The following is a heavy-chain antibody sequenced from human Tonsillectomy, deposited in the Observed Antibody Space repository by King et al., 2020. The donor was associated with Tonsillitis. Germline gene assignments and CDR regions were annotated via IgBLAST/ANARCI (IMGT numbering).Heavy chain of an antibody. V-gene: IGHV5-10-1*03. J-gene: IGHJ4*02. D-gene: IGHD6-19*01. Sequence: VQLVESGAEVKKPGESLRISCKGSGYSFTSYWISWVRQMPGKGLEWMGRIDPGDSYIKYSTSFQGHVTISADKSFSTAYLQWSSLKASDSAMYYCASSEYASGWYNWGQGTLVTVSS. CDR3: ASSEYASGWYN. CDR1: GYSFTSYW. CDR2: IDPGDSYI.